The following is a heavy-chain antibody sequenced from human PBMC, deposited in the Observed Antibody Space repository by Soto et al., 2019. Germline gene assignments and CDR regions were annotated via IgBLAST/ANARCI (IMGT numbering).Heavy chain of an antibody. CDR3: ASFSGYSSGWQTANWFDP. CDR2: IYPGDSDT. CDR1: GYSFTSYW. V-gene: IGHV5-51*01. J-gene: IGHJ5*02. D-gene: IGHD6-19*01. Sequence: PGESLKISCKGSGYSFTSYWIGWVRQMPGKGLEWMGIIYPGDSDTRYSPSFQGQVTISADKSISTAYLQWSSLKASDTAMYYCASFSGYSSGWQTANWFDPWGQGTLVTVSS.